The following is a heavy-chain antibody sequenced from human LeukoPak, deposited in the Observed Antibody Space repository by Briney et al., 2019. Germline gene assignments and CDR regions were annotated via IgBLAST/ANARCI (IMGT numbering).Heavy chain of an antibody. Sequence: ASVKVSCKASGYTFTGYYMHWVRQAPGQGLEWMGWINPNSGGTNYAQKFQGRVTMTRDTSISAAYMELSRLRSDDTAVYYCARDLVKQLAAPNGFDPWGQGTLVTVSS. CDR1: GYTFTGYY. CDR2: INPNSGGT. CDR3: ARDLVKQLAAPNGFDP. V-gene: IGHV1-2*02. D-gene: IGHD6-6*01. J-gene: IGHJ5*02.